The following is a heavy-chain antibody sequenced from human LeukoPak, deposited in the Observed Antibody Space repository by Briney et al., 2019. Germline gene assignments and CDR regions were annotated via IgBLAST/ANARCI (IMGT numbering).Heavy chain of an antibody. D-gene: IGHD3-3*01. CDR2: IYYSGST. CDR3: AKREIPDYDFWSGYPPRPFDY. Sequence: SETLSLTCTVSGGSISSGSYYWGWIRQPPGKGLEWIGSIYYSGSTYYNPSLKSRVTISVDTSKNQFSLKLSSVTAADTAVYYCAKREIPDYDFWSGYPPRPFDYWGQGTLVTVSS. J-gene: IGHJ4*02. CDR1: GGSISSGSYY. V-gene: IGHV4-39*01.